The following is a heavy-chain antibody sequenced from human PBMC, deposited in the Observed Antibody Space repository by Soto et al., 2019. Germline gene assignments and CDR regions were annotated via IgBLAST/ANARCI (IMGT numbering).Heavy chain of an antibody. CDR3: ARDLNRWSGDENWFDP. CDR2: ITDTGGDA. Sequence: EVQLLESGGDLKQPGGSLRLSCVASGLTFGSRAMSWVRQAPGEGLQWVSTITDTGGDAKYADSVRGRFVISRDNSKNSLYLQMNSLRAEDTAVYYCARDLNRWSGDENWFDPWGQGTLVTVSS. V-gene: IGHV3-23*01. D-gene: IGHD2-15*01. J-gene: IGHJ5*02. CDR1: GLTFGSRA.